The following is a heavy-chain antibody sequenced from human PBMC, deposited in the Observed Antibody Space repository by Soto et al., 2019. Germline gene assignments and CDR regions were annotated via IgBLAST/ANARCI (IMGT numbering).Heavy chain of an antibody. V-gene: IGHV4-30-4*01. J-gene: IGHJ4*02. CDR2: IDYTGGT. D-gene: IGHD4-17*01. CDR3: ARVGYGDYGRGYYFDF. CDR1: GASIRDGDYY. Sequence: PSETLSLTCSVSGASIRDGDYYWSWLRQPPGKGPEWIGIIDYTGGTHYNPTLTGPVSMSVDTSANQFSLKVNFVTAADPAVYYCARVGYGDYGRGYYFDFWGPGILVTVSS.